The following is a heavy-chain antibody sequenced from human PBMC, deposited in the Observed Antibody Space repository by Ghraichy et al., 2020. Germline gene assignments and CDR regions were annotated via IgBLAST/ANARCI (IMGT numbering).Heavy chain of an antibody. V-gene: IGHV3-30-3*01. Sequence: GGSLRLSCAASGFTFSSYAMHWVRQAPGKGLEWVAVISYDGSNKYYADSVKGRFTISRDNSMNTLYLQMNSLRAEDTAVYYCARDSSGLFDYWGQGTLVTVSS. CDR2: ISYDGSNK. CDR3: ARDSSGLFDY. CDR1: GFTFSSYA. J-gene: IGHJ4*02. D-gene: IGHD3-22*01.